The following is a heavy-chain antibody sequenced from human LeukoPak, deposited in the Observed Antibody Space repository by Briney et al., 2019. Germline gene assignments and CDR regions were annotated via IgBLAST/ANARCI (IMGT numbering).Heavy chain of an antibody. Sequence: SETLSLTCAVYGGSFSSYYWSWIRQPPGKGLEWIGYIYCSGSTNYNPSLKSRVTISVDTSKNQFSLKLSSVTAADTAVYYCARLTTTRRDGYNFDYWGQGTLVTVSS. CDR3: ARLTTTRRDGYNFDY. J-gene: IGHJ4*02. V-gene: IGHV4-59*01. CDR2: IYCSGST. CDR1: GGSFSSYY. D-gene: IGHD5-24*01.